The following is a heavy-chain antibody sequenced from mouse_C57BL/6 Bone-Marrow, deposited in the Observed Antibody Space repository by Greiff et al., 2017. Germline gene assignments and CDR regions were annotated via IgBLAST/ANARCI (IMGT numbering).Heavy chain of an antibody. Sequence: VQLQQSGAELVRPGASVKLSCTASGFNIKDDYMHWVKQRPEQGLEWIGWIDPENGDTEYASKFQGKATITADTSSNTAYLQLSSLTSEDTAVYYCTTLYYYASYFDVWGTGTTVTVSS. CDR1: GFNIKDDY. CDR3: TTLYYYASYFDV. V-gene: IGHV14-4*01. D-gene: IGHD1-1*01. J-gene: IGHJ1*03. CDR2: IDPENGDT.